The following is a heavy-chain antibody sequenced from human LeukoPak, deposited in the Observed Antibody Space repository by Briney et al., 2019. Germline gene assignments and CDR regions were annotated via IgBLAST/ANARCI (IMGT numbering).Heavy chain of an antibody. CDR2: ISNNGGYT. CDR1: GFTFSSSA. V-gene: IGHV3-23*01. J-gene: IGHJ4*02. Sequence: GGSLRLSCAASGFTFSSSAMSWVRQAPGKGLEWVSAISNNGGYTYYADSVQGRFTISRDNSKSTLCLQMNSLRAEDTAVYYCAKQLGYCSVGSCYFPYWGQGTLVTVSS. D-gene: IGHD2-15*01. CDR3: AKQLGYCSVGSCYFPY.